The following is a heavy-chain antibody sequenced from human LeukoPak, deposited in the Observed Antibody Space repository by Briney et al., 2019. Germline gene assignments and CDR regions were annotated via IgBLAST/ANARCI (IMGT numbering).Heavy chain of an antibody. J-gene: IGHJ4*02. CDR1: GVAFSNYA. CDR3: AKDIAQGYTFGSIEQDY. Sequence: GGSLRLSRAASGVAFSNYAMSWVRQAPGKGLEWVAAISERGDGTYYAGSMKGRFTISRDNAKNMVYLQINSLRAEDTAIYYCAKDIAQGYTFGSIEQDYWGQGTLVTVSS. V-gene: IGHV3-23*01. CDR2: ISERGDGT. D-gene: IGHD5-18*01.